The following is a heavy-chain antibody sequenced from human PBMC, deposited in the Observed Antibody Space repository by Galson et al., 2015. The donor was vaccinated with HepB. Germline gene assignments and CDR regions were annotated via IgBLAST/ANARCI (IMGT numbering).Heavy chain of an antibody. CDR1: GYTFTNSA. D-gene: IGHD3-3*02. J-gene: IGHJ4*02. Sequence: SVKVSCKASGYTFTNSAMHWVRQAPGQRLEWMGWINAGNGNTKYSEKLQGRVTITRDTSASTAYMEMSSLRSEDTAVCYCARLGAAFGFLEYWGQGTLVTVSS. CDR2: INAGNGNT. CDR3: ARLGAAFGFLEY. V-gene: IGHV1-3*01.